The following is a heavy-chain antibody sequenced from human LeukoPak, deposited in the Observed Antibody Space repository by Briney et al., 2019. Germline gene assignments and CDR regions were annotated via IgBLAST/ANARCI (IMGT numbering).Heavy chain of an antibody. J-gene: IGHJ4*02. CDR3: ASLLITTVTTGSFDY. V-gene: IGHV4-38-2*01. CDR1: GYSISSGYY. Sequence: PSETLSLTCAISGYSISSGYYWGWIRQPPGKGLEWIGSIYHSGSTYYNPSLKSRVTISVDTSKNQFSLKLSSVTAADTAVYYCASLLITTVTTGSFDYWGQGTLVTVSS. D-gene: IGHD4-11*01. CDR2: IYHSGST.